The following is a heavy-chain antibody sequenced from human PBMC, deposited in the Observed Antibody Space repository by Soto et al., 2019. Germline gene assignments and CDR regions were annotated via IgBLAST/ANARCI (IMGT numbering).Heavy chain of an antibody. D-gene: IGHD3-3*01. CDR1: GGTFSSYA. V-gene: IGHV1-18*01. Sequence: ASVKVSCKASGGTFSSYAISWVRQAPGQGLEWMGGISAYNGNTNYAQKLQGRVTMTTDTSTSTAYMELRSLRSDDTAVYYCAREGARGGRFLEWLPYYYYYGMDVWGQGTTVTVSS. CDR2: ISAYNGNT. CDR3: AREGARGGRFLEWLPYYYYYGMDV. J-gene: IGHJ6*02.